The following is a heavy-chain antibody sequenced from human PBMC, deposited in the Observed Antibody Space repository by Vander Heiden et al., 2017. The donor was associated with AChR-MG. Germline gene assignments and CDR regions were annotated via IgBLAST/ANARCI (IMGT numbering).Heavy chain of an antibody. CDR3: AHYGPPLFYDYVWGSYLSGYYFDY. J-gene: IGHJ4*02. D-gene: IGHD3-16*02. Sequence: QITLKESGPTLVKPTQTLTLTCTFSGFSLSTSGVGVGWIRQPPGKALEWLALIYWDDDKRYSPSLKSRLTITKDTSKNQVVLTMTNMDPLDTATYYCAHYGPPLFYDYVWGSYLSGYYFDYWGQGTLVTVSS. CDR2: IYWDDDK. V-gene: IGHV2-5*02. CDR1: GFSLSTSGVG.